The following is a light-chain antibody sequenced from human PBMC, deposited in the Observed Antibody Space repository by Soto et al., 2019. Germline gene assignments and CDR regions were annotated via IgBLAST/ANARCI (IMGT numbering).Light chain of an antibody. Sequence: DIQVTRSPSTLSASVSYRVTITGRASQSISSWLAWYQQKPGKPPKLLIYDASSLESGVPSRFSGSGSGTEFTLTISSLQPDDFATYYCKQYNSAWTFGQGTKVDIK. CDR3: KQYNSAWT. J-gene: IGKJ1*01. V-gene: IGKV1-5*01. CDR2: DAS. CDR1: QSISSW.